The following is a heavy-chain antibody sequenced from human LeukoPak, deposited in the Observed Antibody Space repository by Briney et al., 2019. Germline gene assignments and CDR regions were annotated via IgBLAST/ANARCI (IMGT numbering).Heavy chain of an antibody. Sequence: PGRSLRLSCAASGFTFSSYAMHWVRQAPGKGLEWVAVISYDGSNKYYADSVKGRFTNSRDNSKNTLYLQMNSLRAEDTAVYYCARGGYYYDSSGPLSYWGQGTLVTVSS. CDR1: GFTFSSYA. CDR3: ARGGYYYDSSGPLSY. V-gene: IGHV3-30-3*01. D-gene: IGHD3-22*01. J-gene: IGHJ4*02. CDR2: ISYDGSNK.